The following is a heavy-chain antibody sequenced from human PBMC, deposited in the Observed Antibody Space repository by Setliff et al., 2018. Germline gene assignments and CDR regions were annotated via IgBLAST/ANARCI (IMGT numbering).Heavy chain of an antibody. J-gene: IGHJ6*03. CDR3: AGGQPLVRKYYYYLDV. Sequence: SVKVSCKASGGTFSSYVISWVREAPGQGLEWMGGIIPMFGTNYAQKFQGRVTITADESTSTAYMELSSLGSEDTAVYYCAGGQPLVRKYYYYLDVWGKGTTVTVSS. D-gene: IGHD3-10*02. CDR2: IIPMFGT. CDR1: GGTFSSYV. V-gene: IGHV1-69*13.